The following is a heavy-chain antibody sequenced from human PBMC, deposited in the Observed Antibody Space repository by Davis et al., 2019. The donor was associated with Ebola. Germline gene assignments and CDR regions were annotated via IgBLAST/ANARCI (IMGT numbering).Heavy chain of an antibody. CDR1: GGTFSSYP. V-gene: IGHV1-69*13. Sequence: SVKVSCKASGGTFSSYPISWVRQAPGQGLDWVGGIIPTFGTAKYAQKFQDRVTITADGSTSTAYMELSSLRSEDTAVYYCAIYSSGWFYFDYWGQGTLVTVSS. J-gene: IGHJ4*02. D-gene: IGHD6-19*01. CDR2: IIPTFGTA. CDR3: AIYSSGWFYFDY.